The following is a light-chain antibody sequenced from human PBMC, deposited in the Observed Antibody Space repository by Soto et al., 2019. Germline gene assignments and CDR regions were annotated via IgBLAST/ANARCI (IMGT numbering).Light chain of an antibody. J-gene: IGLJ1*01. CDR2: EVS. CDR3: SSYTSSIPR. CDR1: SSDVGSYNY. Sequence: QSVLTQPASVSGSPGQSITISCTGTSSDVGSYNYVSWYQQHPGKAPRLRVYEVSDRHSRISSRFSGSKSGNTASLTIPGLQTEAEANYNFSSYTSSIPRFGTGTKRTVL. V-gene: IGLV2-14*01.